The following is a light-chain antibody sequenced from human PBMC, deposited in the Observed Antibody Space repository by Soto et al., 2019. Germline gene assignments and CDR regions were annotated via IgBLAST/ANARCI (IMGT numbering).Light chain of an antibody. CDR3: VSWDDSLKAVV. Sequence: QTVVTQPPSASGTPGQRVTISCSGSSSNIGSNTVNWYQQFPGTAPKLLIYSTDQWPSGVPDRFSGSKSGTSASLAISGLQSEDEADYYCVSWDDSLKAVVFGGGTQLPS. CDR1: SSNIGSNT. CDR2: STD. V-gene: IGLV1-44*01. J-gene: IGLJ2*01.